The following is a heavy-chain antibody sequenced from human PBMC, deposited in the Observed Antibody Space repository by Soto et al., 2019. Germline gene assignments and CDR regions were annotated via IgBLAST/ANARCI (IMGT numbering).Heavy chain of an antibody. CDR1: GYTFTSYA. CDR3: ARDRGAVTTSFDY. J-gene: IGHJ4*02. Sequence: ASVKVSCKASGYTFTSYAMHWVRQAPGQRLEWMGWINAGNGNTKYSQKFQGRVTITRDTSASTAYMELSSLRSEDTAVCYCARDRGAVTTSFDYWGQGTLVTVSS. CDR2: INAGNGNT. D-gene: IGHD4-17*01. V-gene: IGHV1-3*01.